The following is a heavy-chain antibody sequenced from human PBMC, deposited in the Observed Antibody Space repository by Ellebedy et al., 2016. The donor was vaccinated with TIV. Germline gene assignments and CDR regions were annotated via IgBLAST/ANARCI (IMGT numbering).Heavy chain of an antibody. D-gene: IGHD3-22*01. Sequence: GESLKISXAASGFTFSSYWMSWVRQAPGKGLEWVANIKQDGSEKYYVDSVKGRFTISRDNAKNSLYLQMNSLRAEDTAVYYCARDSGDSSGYYDHWGQGTLVTVSS. CDR3: ARDSGDSSGYYDH. CDR2: IKQDGSEK. V-gene: IGHV3-7*01. J-gene: IGHJ5*02. CDR1: GFTFSSYW.